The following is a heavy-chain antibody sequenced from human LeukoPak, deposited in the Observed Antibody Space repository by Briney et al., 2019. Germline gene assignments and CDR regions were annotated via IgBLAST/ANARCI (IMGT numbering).Heavy chain of an antibody. CDR1: GFTFSSYT. CDR3: ARGGAGYYFDH. D-gene: IGHD6-19*01. CDR2: ISSSGNYI. J-gene: IGHJ4*02. V-gene: IGHV3-21*01. Sequence: PGGSLRLSCAASGFTFSSYTMNWVRQAPGKGLEWVSSISSSGNYIYQADSLKGRFTISRDNAKNSLYLQMNSLRVEDRAVYYCARGGAGYYFDHWGQGTLVTVSS.